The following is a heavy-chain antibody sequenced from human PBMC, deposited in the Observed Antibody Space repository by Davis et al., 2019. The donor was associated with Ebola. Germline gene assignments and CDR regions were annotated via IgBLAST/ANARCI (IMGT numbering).Heavy chain of an antibody. Sequence: SETLSLTCTVYGGSISSSSYYWGWIRQPPGKGLEWIGSIYYSGSTYYNPPLKSRVTISVDTSKNQFSLKLSSVTAADTAVYYCARATLEPYNWFDPWGQGTLVTVSS. CDR2: IYYSGST. J-gene: IGHJ5*02. CDR1: GGSISSSSYY. D-gene: IGHD1-1*01. V-gene: IGHV4-39*01. CDR3: ARATLEPYNWFDP.